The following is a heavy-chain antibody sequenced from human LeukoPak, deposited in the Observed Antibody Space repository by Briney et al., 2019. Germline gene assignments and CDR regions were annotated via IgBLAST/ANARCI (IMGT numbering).Heavy chain of an antibody. CDR2: IIPFFGTA. Sequence: SVKVSCKASGGTFSTYAISWVRQAPGQGLEWMGGIIPFFGTANYAQKFRDRVTITTDESTSTAYMELSSLRSEDTAVYYCARGLRYFDHPSEYYYYYMDVWGKGTTVTVSS. J-gene: IGHJ6*03. D-gene: IGHD3-9*01. CDR1: GGTFSTYA. CDR3: ARGLRYFDHPSEYYYYYMDV. V-gene: IGHV1-69*05.